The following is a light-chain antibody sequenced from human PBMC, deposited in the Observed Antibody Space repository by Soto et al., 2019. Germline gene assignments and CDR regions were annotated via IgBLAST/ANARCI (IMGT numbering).Light chain of an antibody. V-gene: IGLV2-14*01. Sequence: QSVLTQPASVSVSPGQSITISCTGTSSDVGGYNYVSWDQQHPGKAPKLRIYDVSNRPSGVSNRFSGSKSGNTSSLNISGIQAEDGADYYCSSYTSSSTVVFGGGTKLTVL. J-gene: IGLJ2*01. CDR3: SSYTSSSTVV. CDR2: DVS. CDR1: SSDVGGYNY.